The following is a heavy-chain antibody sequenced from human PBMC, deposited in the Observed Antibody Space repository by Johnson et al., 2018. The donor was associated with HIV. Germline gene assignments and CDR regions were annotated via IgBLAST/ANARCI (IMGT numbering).Heavy chain of an antibody. CDR2: IYRSGGT. Sequence: MQLVETGGGLIQPGGSLRLSCAVAGFSVSSNYMTWVRQAPGKGLEWVSSIYRSGGTYSAASVTGRFTISRDDSKSMLYLQMNNLRAEDTAVYYCARRVGWTFEERFDIWGQGTAVTVSP. CDR1: GFSVSSNY. V-gene: IGHV3-53*02. CDR3: ARRVGWTFEERFDI. J-gene: IGHJ3*02. D-gene: IGHD3-10*01.